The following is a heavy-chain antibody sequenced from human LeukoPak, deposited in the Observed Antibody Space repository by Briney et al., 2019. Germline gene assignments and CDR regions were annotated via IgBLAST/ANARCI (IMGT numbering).Heavy chain of an antibody. CDR1: GGSFSGYY. J-gene: IGHJ4*02. CDR2: INHSGST. V-gene: IGHV4-34*01. D-gene: IGHD3-10*01. Sequence: SETLSLTCAVYGGSFSGYYWSWIRQPPGKGLEWIGEINHSGSTNYNPSLKSRVTISVDTSKNQFSLKLSSVTAADTAVYYYASQRGRSITMVRGVTVFDYWGQGTLVTVSS. CDR3: ASQRGRSITMVRGVTVFDY.